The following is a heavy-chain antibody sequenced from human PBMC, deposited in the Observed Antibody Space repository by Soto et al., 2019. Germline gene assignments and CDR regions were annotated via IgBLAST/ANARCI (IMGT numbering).Heavy chain of an antibody. V-gene: IGHV4-59*01. Sequence: PSETLSLTCTVSGDSISDYYWSWIRQPPGRGLEWIAYVFYSGSTNYNPSLKSRVTISVDTSKNQFSLKLSSVTAADSAVYYCARGDVRAESGPFAYWGQGILVTVSS. J-gene: IGHJ4*02. CDR1: GDSISDYY. CDR3: ARGDVRAESGPFAY. D-gene: IGHD6-13*01. CDR2: VFYSGST.